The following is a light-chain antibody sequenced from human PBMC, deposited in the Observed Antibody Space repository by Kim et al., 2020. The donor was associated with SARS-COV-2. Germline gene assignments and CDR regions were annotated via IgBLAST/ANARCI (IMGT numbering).Light chain of an antibody. J-gene: IGKJ2*01. CDR3: QQLNSYPYT. CDR2: TTS. V-gene: IGKV1-9*01. Sequence: DTHLTQSPSFLSASVGDRVTITCRASQDVSSYLAWYQQKPGRAPKLLIYTTSNLQSGVPSRFSGSGSGTEFTLTISSLHPEDFATYFCQQLNSYPYTFGQGTKLEI. CDR1: QDVSSY.